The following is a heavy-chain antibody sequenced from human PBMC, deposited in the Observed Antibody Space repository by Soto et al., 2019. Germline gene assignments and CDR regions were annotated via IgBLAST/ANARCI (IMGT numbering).Heavy chain of an antibody. CDR3: AHSPWGAAPDY. J-gene: IGHJ4*02. CDR2: IYWNDDK. V-gene: IGHV2-5*01. Sequence: QITLKESGPTLVKPTQTRTLTCTVSGFSVSARGVGVGWIRQPPGKALEWLGIIYWNDDKRYSPSLKSRLTITKDTSKNQVVLTMTNMDPVDTATYYCAHSPWGAAPDYWGQGTLVTVSS. CDR1: GFSVSARGVG. D-gene: IGHD3-16*01.